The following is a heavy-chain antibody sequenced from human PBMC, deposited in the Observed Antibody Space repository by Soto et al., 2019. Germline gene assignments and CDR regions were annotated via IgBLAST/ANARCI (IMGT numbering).Heavy chain of an antibody. CDR2: IYYSGST. V-gene: IGHV4-59*08. Sequence: SETLSLTCTVSGGSISSYYWSWIRQPPGKGLEWIGYIYYSGSTNYNPSLKSRVTISVDTSKNQFSLKLSSVTAADTAVYYCARRGLGLQGGFDPWGQGTLVTVSS. J-gene: IGHJ5*02. CDR3: ARRGLGLQGGFDP. CDR1: GGSISSYY. D-gene: IGHD3-9*01.